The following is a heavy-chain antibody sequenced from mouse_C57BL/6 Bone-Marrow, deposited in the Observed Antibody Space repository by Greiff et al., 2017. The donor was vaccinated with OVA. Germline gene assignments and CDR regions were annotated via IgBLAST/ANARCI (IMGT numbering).Heavy chain of an antibody. CDR2: INPGSGGT. Sequence: VQLQQSGAELVRPGTSVKVSCKASGYAFTNYLVEWVKQRPGQGLEWIGVINPGSGGTNYNEKFKGKATLTADKSSSTAYMQLSSLKSEDSAVYFCANLGYFDYWGQGTTLTVSS. D-gene: IGHD4-1*01. CDR1: GYAFTNYL. V-gene: IGHV1-54*01. J-gene: IGHJ2*01. CDR3: ANLGYFDY.